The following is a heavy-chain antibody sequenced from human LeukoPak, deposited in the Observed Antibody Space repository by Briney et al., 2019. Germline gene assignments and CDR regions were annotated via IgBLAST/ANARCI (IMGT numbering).Heavy chain of an antibody. D-gene: IGHD3-3*01. CDR2: ISYDGSNK. CDR3: ARGSDFWSGYYTIGPRGFDY. J-gene: IGHJ4*02. Sequence: GGSLRLSCAASGFTFSSYGMHWVRQAPGKGLEWVAVISYDGSNKYYADSVKGRFTISRDNSKNTLYLQMNSLRAEDTAVYYCARGSDFWSGYYTIGPRGFDYWGQGTLVTVSS. CDR1: GFTFSSYG. V-gene: IGHV3-30*03.